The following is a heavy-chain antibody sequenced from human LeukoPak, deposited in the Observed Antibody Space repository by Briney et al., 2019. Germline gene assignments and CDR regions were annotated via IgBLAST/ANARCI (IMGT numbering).Heavy chain of an antibody. J-gene: IGHJ4*02. CDR3: TRDKQRSDY. CDR1: GFTFSSYD. CDR2: IGTAGDT. V-gene: IGHV3-13*01. D-gene: IGHD6-13*01. Sequence: GGSLRLSCAASGFTFSSYDMHWVRHATGKGLEWVSAIGTAGDTYYPGSVKGRFTISRENAKNSLYLQMNSLKTEDTAVYYCTRDKQRSDYWGQGTLVTVSS.